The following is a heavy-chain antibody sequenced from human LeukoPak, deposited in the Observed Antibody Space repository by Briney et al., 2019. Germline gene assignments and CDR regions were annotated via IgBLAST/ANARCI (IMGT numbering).Heavy chain of an antibody. CDR3: ARGDIVVVPAAMDY. CDR1: GGSISCSSYY. J-gene: IGHJ4*02. D-gene: IGHD2-2*01. Sequence: PSETLSLTCTVSGGSISCSSYYWGWIRQPPGKGLEWIGSIYYSGSTYYNPSLKSRVTISVDTSKNQFSLKLSSVTAADTAVYYCARGDIVVVPAAMDYWGQGTLVTVSS. CDR2: IYYSGST. V-gene: IGHV4-39*01.